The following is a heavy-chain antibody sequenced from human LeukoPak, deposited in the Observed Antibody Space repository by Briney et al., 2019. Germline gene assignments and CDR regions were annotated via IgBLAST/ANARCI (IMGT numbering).Heavy chain of an antibody. D-gene: IGHD2-21*02. Sequence: PGGSLRLSCAASGFTFSNYWMSGVRQAPGKGLEWVTNIKEDGSEKNYVDSVKGRFTISRDNAKNSLYLQMNSLRAEDTAVYYCARGGVVVTNYWGQGTLVTVSS. CDR2: IKEDGSEK. V-gene: IGHV3-7*01. J-gene: IGHJ4*02. CDR3: ARGGVVVTNY. CDR1: GFTFSNYW.